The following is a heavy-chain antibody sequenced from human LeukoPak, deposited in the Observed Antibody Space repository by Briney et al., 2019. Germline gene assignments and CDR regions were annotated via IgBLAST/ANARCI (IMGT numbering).Heavy chain of an antibody. CDR3: ARDAYCGGDCYLPLDY. V-gene: IGHV3-23*01. Sequence: GGSLRLSCAASGFTFSSYAMSWVRQAPGKGLEWVSAISGSGGSTYYADSVKGRFTISRDNSKNTLYLQMNSLRAEDTAVYYCARDAYCGGDCYLPLDYWGQGTLVTVSS. CDR2: ISGSGGST. J-gene: IGHJ4*02. D-gene: IGHD2-21*02. CDR1: GFTFSSYA.